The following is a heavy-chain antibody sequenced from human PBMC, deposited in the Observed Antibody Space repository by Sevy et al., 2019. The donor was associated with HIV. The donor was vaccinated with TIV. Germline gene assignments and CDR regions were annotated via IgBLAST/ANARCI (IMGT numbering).Heavy chain of an antibody. V-gene: IGHV4-59*01. CDR3: ARDSTTRPRVLDY. D-gene: IGHD1-1*01. CDR1: GDSISSYF. CDR2: VYFTGNT. J-gene: IGHJ4*02. Sequence: GSLRLSCSVSGDSISSYFWTWVRQSPGKGLEWIGNVYFTGNTDYSPSLKSRVTLSLDTSKSQFSLTLKSVTAADTAIYFCARDSTTRPRVLDYWGQGTLVTVSS.